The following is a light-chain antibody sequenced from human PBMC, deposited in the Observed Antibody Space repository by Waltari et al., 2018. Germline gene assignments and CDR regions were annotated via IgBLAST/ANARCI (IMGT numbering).Light chain of an antibody. J-gene: IGKJ1*01. CDR3: HQYHTVPWT. CDR1: QNVLYSSNNKSF. V-gene: IGKV4-1*01. Sequence: DIVVTQSPDFLAVSLGERAPFNCKSSQNVLYSSNNKSFIAWYQQKSGQPPRLLIYWASTRESGVPDRFSGSGSGTDFTLTISSLQAEDVAVYYCHQYHTVPWTFGQGTKVEIK. CDR2: WAS.